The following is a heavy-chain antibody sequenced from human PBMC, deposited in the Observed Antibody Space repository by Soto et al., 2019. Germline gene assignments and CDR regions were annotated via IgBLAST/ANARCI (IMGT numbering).Heavy chain of an antibody. CDR3: ARDVGGSYWQEGSEFDY. Sequence: AGTRSVTCSVSGGSISIYYWIWIRQPAGKGLEWIGRIYTSGSTNYNPSRKSRVTMSVDTSKNQFSLKLRSVTAADTAVYYCARDVGGSYWQEGSEFDYWGQGTLVTVSS. D-gene: IGHD1-26*01. J-gene: IGHJ4*02. CDR2: IYTSGST. V-gene: IGHV4-4*07. CDR1: GGSISIYY.